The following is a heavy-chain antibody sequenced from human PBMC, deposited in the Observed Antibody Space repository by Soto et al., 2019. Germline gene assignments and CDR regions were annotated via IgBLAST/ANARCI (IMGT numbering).Heavy chain of an antibody. Sequence: ASVKVSCKASGYTFTSYGISWVRQAPGQGLEWMGWISAYNGNTNYAQKLQGRVTMTTDTSTSTAYMELRSLRSDDTAVYYCARGGVLRFLEWLLEFDPWGQGTLVTVSS. CDR1: GYTFTSYG. D-gene: IGHD3-3*01. J-gene: IGHJ5*02. CDR2: ISAYNGNT. V-gene: IGHV1-18*01. CDR3: ARGGVLRFLEWLLEFDP.